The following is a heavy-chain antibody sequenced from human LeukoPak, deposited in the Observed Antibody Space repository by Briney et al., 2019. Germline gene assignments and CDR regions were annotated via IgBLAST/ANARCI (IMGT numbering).Heavy chain of an antibody. V-gene: IGHV4-61*10. Sequence: SETLSLTCTVSGGSIRSASDYWSWIRQSAEKGLEWIGRIYVNGDTNYNPSLKSRVTISIDSSKNHFSLKLNSVTTADTAVYYCARSVYEQWLVPSRYYYYYYMDVWGKGTTVTVSS. J-gene: IGHJ6*03. D-gene: IGHD6-19*01. CDR1: GGSIRSASDY. CDR3: ARSVYEQWLVPSRYYYYYYMDV. CDR2: IYVNGDT.